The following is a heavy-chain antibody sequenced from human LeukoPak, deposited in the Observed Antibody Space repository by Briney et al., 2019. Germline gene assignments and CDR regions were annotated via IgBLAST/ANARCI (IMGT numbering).Heavy chain of an antibody. J-gene: IGHJ4*02. CDR1: GFTFSSYA. V-gene: IGHV3-23*01. Sequence: PGGSLILSCAASGFTFSSYAMSWVRQAPGKGLEWVSAISGSGDSTYYADSVKGRFTISRDNSKNTLYLQVNNLRAGDTAVYYCAKWAVAGYAFFDYWGQGTLVTVSS. CDR2: ISGSGDST. D-gene: IGHD6-19*01. CDR3: AKWAVAGYAFFDY.